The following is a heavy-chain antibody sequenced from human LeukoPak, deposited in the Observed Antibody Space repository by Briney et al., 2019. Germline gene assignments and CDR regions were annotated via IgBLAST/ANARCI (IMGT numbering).Heavy chain of an antibody. CDR1: GGSISSNNW. J-gene: IGHJ3*02. V-gene: IGHV4-4*02. Sequence: SETLSLTCAVSGGSISSNNWWSWVRQSPVKGLEWIGEIYHSGSTNYSPSLKSRVTISVDKSKNQFSLKLSSVTAADTAFYYCARYIVSYPHDAFDIWGQGTMVTVSS. CDR2: IYHSGST. CDR3: ARYIVSYPHDAFDI. D-gene: IGHD1-26*01.